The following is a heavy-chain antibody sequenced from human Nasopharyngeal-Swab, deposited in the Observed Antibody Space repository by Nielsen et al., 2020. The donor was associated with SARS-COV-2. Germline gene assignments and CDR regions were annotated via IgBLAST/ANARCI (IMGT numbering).Heavy chain of an antibody. V-gene: IGHV3-74*01. J-gene: IGHJ5*02. CDR3: IRERQWFGDSS. CDR2: TSGDGSDI. Sequence: GGSLRLSCAASGFTFSNYWLHWVRQAPGKGLVWVSRTSGDGSDISYADSVKGRFTISRDNAKNTVYLQMNSLRAEDTAVYYCIRERQWFGDSSWGQGTLVTVSS. D-gene: IGHD3-10*01. CDR1: GFTFSNYW.